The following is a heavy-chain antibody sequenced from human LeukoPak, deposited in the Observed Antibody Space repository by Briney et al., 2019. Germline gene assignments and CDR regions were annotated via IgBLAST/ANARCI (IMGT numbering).Heavy chain of an antibody. J-gene: IGHJ3*02. CDR3: AREMNTYSSGWYWVAFDI. Sequence: GGSLRLSCAASGFTFSSYATSWVRQAPGKGREWVLVIYSGGSTYYADSVKGRFTISRDNSKNTLYIQMNSLRAEDTAVYYCAREMNTYSSGWYWVAFDIWGQGTMVTVSS. D-gene: IGHD6-19*01. V-gene: IGHV3-66*01. CDR2: IYSGGST. CDR1: GFTFSSYA.